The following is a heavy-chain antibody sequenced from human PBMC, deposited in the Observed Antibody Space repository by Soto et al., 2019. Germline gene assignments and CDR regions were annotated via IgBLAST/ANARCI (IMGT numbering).Heavy chain of an antibody. CDR2: IYYSGST. D-gene: IGHD3-9*01. CDR3: ARQPRILTGYSGHFDY. CDR1: GGSLSSSCYY. Sequence: TSGTLFLTCPVSGGSLSSSCYYWGLVRQPPGKGLEWIGSIYYSGSTYYNPSLKSRVTISVDTSKNQFSLKLSSVTAADTAVYYCARQPRILTGYSGHFDYWAREPWSPSPQ. V-gene: IGHV4-39*01. J-gene: IGHJ4*02.